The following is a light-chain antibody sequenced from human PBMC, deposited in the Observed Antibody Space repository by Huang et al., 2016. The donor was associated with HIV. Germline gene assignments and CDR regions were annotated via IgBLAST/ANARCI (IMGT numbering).Light chain of an antibody. CDR3: LQDFNYPRT. CDR2: AAS. V-gene: IGKV1-6*02. Sequence: AIQLTQSPSSLSASVGDRVTITCRASQDITNDLGWYQQKPGKAPELLISAASTLRSGVPSRFSGSGSGTDFTLTISSLQPEDVATYFCLQDFNYPRTFGQGTRVEIK. J-gene: IGKJ1*01. CDR1: QDITND.